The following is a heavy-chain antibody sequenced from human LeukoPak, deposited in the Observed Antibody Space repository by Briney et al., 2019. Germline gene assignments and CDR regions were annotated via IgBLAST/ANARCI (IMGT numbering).Heavy chain of an antibody. CDR3: ARGRARGQLAPFDY. CDR1: GGSFSGYY. V-gene: IGHV4-34*01. J-gene: IGHJ4*02. D-gene: IGHD6-6*01. CDR2: INHSGST. Sequence: PSETLSLTCAVYGGSFSGYYWSWIRQPPGKGLEWIGEINHSGSTNYNPSLKSRVTISVDTSKNQFSLKLSSVTAADTAVYYCARGRARGQLAPFDYWGQGTLVTVSS.